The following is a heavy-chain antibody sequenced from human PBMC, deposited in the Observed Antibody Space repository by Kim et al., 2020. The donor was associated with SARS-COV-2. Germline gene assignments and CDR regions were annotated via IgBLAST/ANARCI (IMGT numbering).Heavy chain of an antibody. CDR2: IYYSGST. Sequence: SETLSLTCTVSGGSISSSSYYWGWIRQPPGKGLEWIGSIYYSGSTYYNPSLKSRVTISVDTSKNQFSLKLNSVTAADTAVYYCASPGSPYYYDSSGVGYFDLWGRGTLVTVSS. J-gene: IGHJ2*01. CDR3: ASPGSPYYYDSSGVGYFDL. V-gene: IGHV4-39*01. D-gene: IGHD3-22*01. CDR1: GGSISSSSYY.